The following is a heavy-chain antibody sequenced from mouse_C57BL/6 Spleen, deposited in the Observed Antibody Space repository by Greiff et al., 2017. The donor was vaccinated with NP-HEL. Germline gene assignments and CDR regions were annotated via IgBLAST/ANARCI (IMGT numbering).Heavy chain of an antibody. Sequence: QVQLKQPGAELVMPGASVKLSCKASGYTFTSYWMHWVKQRPGQGLEWIGEIDPSDSYTNYNQKFKGKSTLTVDKSSSTAYMQLSSLTSEDSAVYYCARRRDYDYAMDYWGQGTSVTVSS. CDR3: ARRRDYDYAMDY. D-gene: IGHD2-4*01. CDR2: IDPSDSYT. V-gene: IGHV1-69*01. J-gene: IGHJ4*01. CDR1: GYTFTSYW.